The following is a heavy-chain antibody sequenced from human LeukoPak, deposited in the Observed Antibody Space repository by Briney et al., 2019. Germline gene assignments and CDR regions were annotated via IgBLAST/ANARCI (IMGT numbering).Heavy chain of an antibody. Sequence: PGGSLRLSCAASGFTFSTYAMSWVRQAPGKGLEWVSGIDGSGGSTYYADSVKGRFTISRDNSKNTLYLQVNSLRAEDTAVYYCAKHSSTWHVDYWGQGTLVTVSS. CDR1: GFTFSTYA. CDR3: AKHSSTWHVDY. J-gene: IGHJ4*02. D-gene: IGHD6-13*01. CDR2: IDGSGGST. V-gene: IGHV3-23*01.